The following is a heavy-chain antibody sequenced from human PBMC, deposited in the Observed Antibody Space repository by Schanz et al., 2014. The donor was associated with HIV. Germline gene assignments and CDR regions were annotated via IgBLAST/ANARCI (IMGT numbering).Heavy chain of an antibody. CDR2: IIPIFGTT. V-gene: IGHV1-69*06. J-gene: IGHJ4*02. CDR3: ARTYTGDWSTGAD. Sequence: QVPLVQSGAEVTKPGSSVKVSCKASGGTFSSSAISWVRQAPGQGLEWMGGIIPIFGTTNYAQKFQGRVTITADKSTSTVYMDLSSLRSEDTAVYYCARTYTGDWSTGADWGQGTLVTVSS. D-gene: IGHD2-21*02. CDR1: GGTFSSSA.